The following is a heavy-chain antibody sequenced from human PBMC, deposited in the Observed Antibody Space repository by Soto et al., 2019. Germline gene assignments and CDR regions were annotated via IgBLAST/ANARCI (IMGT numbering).Heavy chain of an antibody. CDR3: AKNLRFLEWLPNWFDP. CDR2: ISGSGDNT. V-gene: IGHV3-23*01. Sequence: GGSLRLSCAASGFTFSNYVMSWVRQAPGKGLEWVSSISGSGDNTYYADSVKGRFTISRDNSKNTLYLQMNSLRAEDTAVYYCAKNLRFLEWLPNWFDPWGQGTLVTVSS. CDR1: GFTFSNYV. D-gene: IGHD3-3*01. J-gene: IGHJ5*02.